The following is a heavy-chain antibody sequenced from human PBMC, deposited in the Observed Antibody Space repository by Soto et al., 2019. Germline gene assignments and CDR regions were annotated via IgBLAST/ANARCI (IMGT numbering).Heavy chain of an antibody. CDR1: GGTFSSCT. Sequence: QVQLVQSGAEVKKPGSSVKVSCKASGGTFSSCTISWVRQAPGQGLEWMGRIIPILGIANYAQKFQGRVTITADKSTSTAYMELSSLRSEDTAVYYCARGYYYDSSGYYYYYYGMDVWGQGTTVTVSS. D-gene: IGHD3-22*01. V-gene: IGHV1-69*02. J-gene: IGHJ6*02. CDR3: ARGYYYDSSGYYYYYYGMDV. CDR2: IIPILGIA.